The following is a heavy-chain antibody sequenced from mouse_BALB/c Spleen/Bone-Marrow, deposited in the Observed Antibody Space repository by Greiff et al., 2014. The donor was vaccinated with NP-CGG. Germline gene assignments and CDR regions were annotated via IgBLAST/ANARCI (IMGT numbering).Heavy chain of an antibody. CDR2: IDPAKGNT. CDR3: ARNSPFAY. J-gene: IGHJ3*01. CDR1: GFNIKDSY. Sequence: DVKLQESGAELVKPGASAKLSCTASGFNIKDSYLHWVKQRPEQGLDWIGRIDPAKGNTNYDPKFQGKATITADTSSNTAYLQLSSLTSEDPAVYFWARNSPFAYWGQGTLVTVSA. V-gene: IGHV14-3*02.